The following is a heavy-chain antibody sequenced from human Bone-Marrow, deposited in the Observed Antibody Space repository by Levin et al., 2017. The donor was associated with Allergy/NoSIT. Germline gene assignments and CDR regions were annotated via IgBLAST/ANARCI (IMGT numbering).Heavy chain of an antibody. V-gene: IGHV2-5*02. D-gene: IGHD1-1*01. J-gene: IGHJ6*03. CDR3: AHSSPTSFYYNMDV. CDR2: IYWDDDK. Sequence: SGPTLVKPTQSLTLTCTFSGFTLSAPAAGVGWIRQPPGRALEWLAAIYWDDDKRYSASLQSRLTITKDTSKNQVVLTMANMDPVDTATYYCAHSSPTSFYYNMDVWGKGTAVTVS. CDR1: GFTLSAPAAG.